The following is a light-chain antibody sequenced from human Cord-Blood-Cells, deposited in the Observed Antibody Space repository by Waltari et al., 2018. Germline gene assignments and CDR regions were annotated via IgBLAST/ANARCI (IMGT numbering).Light chain of an antibody. Sequence: EIVLTQSPSTLSLSPGERATLSCRASQSVSSSYLAWYQQKPGQAPRLLIYGASSRATGIPGRFSGSGSGTDFTLTISRLEPEDFAVYYCQQYGSSLYTFGQGTKLEIK. CDR2: GAS. V-gene: IGKV3-20*01. J-gene: IGKJ2*01. CDR3: QQYGSSLYT. CDR1: QSVSSSY.